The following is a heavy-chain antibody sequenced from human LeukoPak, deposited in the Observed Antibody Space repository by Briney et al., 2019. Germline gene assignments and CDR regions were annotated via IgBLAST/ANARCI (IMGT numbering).Heavy chain of an antibody. CDR1: GGSFSGYY. V-gene: IGHV4-34*01. Sequence: EPSETLSLTCAVYGGSFSGYYWSWIRQPPGKGLEWIGEINHNGSTNYNPSLKSRVTISVDTSKNQFSLKLSSVTAADTAVYYCARDKTSYGYNYGRYVDYWGQGTLVTVSS. CDR3: ARDKTSYGYNYGRYVDY. J-gene: IGHJ4*02. D-gene: IGHD5-24*01. CDR2: INHNGST.